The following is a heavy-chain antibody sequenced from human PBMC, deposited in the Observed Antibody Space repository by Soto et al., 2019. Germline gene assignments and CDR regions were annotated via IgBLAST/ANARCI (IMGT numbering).Heavy chain of an antibody. V-gene: IGHV1-46*01. CDR2: INPSGGST. CDR3: ARGPRNWGFDY. CDR1: GYTFTSYA. D-gene: IGHD7-27*01. Sequence: ASVKVSCKASGYTFTSYAMHWVRQAPGQRLEWMGIINPSGGSTSYAQKFQGRVTMTRDTSTSTLYMELSNLRSDDTAVYYCARGPRNWGFDYWGQGTLVTVSS. J-gene: IGHJ4*02.